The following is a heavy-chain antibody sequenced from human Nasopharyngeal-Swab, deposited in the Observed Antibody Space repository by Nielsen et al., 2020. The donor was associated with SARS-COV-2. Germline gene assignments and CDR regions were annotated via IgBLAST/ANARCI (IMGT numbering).Heavy chain of an antibody. V-gene: IGHV3-23*01. Sequence: GESLKISCAASGFTFSSYAMSWVRQPPGKGLEWVSAISGSGGSTYYADSVKGRFTISRDNSKNTLYLQMNSLRAEDTAVYYCASPFGVPGYYYYGMDIWGQGTTVTVSS. CDR2: ISGSGGST. CDR1: GFTFSSYA. J-gene: IGHJ6*02. CDR3: ASPFGVPGYYYYGMDI. D-gene: IGHD3-3*01.